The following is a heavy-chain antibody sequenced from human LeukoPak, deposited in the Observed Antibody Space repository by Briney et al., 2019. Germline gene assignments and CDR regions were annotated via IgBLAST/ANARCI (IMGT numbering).Heavy chain of an antibody. Sequence: GGSLRLSCAASGFTLDDYAMHWVRQAPGKGLEWVAGISWNSGSIGYADSVKGRFTISRDNAKNSLYLQMNSLRAEDTALYYCAKDTDGAAAGTTWGHWGQGTLVTVSS. J-gene: IGHJ4*02. CDR3: AKDTDGAAAGTTWGH. D-gene: IGHD6-13*01. CDR2: ISWNSGSI. CDR1: GFTLDDYA. V-gene: IGHV3-9*01.